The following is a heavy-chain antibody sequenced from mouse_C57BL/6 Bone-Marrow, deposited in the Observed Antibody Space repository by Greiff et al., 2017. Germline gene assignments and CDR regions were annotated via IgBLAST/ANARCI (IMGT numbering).Heavy chain of an antibody. D-gene: IGHD1-2*01. V-gene: IGHV3-6*01. Sequence: DVQLQESGPGLVKPSQSLSLTCSVTGYSITSGYYWNWIRQFPGNKLEWMGYISYAGSNNYNPSLKNRISITRDTSKNQFFLKLNSVTTEDTATYYCARDGYYFDYWGQGTTLTVSS. CDR2: ISYAGSN. CDR1: GYSITSGYY. J-gene: IGHJ2*01. CDR3: ARDGYYFDY.